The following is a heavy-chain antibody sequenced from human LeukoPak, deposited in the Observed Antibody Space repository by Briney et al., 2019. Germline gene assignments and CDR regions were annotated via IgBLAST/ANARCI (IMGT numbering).Heavy chain of an antibody. V-gene: IGHV1-2*02. D-gene: IGHD6-6*01. CDR3: ARDAALFQGIDY. CDR2: VNPDTGGT. Sequence: GASVTVSCKASGYTFTDYYIHWVRQAPGQGLEWMGWVNPDTGGTNYAQSFQGRVTMTRDTSISTAYMELSRLRSDDTAVYYCARDAALFQGIDYWGQGILVTVSS. J-gene: IGHJ4*02. CDR1: GYTFTDYY.